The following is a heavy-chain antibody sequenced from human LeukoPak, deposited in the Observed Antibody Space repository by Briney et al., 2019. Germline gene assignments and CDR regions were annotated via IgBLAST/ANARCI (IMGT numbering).Heavy chain of an antibody. CDR1: GFIFSSYW. CDR2: IYHSGST. D-gene: IGHD6-6*01. Sequence: GSLRLSCGASGFIFSSYWMSWVRQAPGKGLELIGYIYHSGSTYYNPSLKSRVTISVDRSKNQFSLKLSSVTAADTAVYYCASFEYSSSNWGQGTLVTVSS. J-gene: IGHJ4*02. CDR3: ASFEYSSSN. V-gene: IGHV4-4*02.